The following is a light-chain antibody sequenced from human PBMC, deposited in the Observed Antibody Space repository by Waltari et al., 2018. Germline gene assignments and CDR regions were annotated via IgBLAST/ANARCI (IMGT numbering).Light chain of an antibody. V-gene: IGKV3-15*01. CDR2: GAS. CDR3: QQYDNWLGT. J-gene: IGKJ1*01. Sequence: EIVMTQPPATMSVFSGASATLSCRASQSIRSNLAWYQHKPGQAPRLLIYGASTRATGIPARFSGSGSGTEFTLTISSLQSEDFAVYFCQQYDNWLGTFGQGTKVEIK. CDR1: QSIRSN.